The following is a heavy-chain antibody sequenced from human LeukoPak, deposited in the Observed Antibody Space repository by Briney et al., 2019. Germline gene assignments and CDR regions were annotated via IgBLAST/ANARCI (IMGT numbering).Heavy chain of an antibody. D-gene: IGHD2-15*01. CDR3: TTPRGSWKGGWFDP. Sequence: SGGSLRLSCAASGFTFSNAWMSWVRQAPGKGLEWVGRIKSKTDGGTTDYAAPVKGRFTISRDDSKNTLYLQMNSLKTEDTAVYYCTTPRGSWKGGWFDPWGQGTLVTVSS. CDR2: IKSKTDGGTT. V-gene: IGHV3-15*01. CDR1: GFTFSNAW. J-gene: IGHJ5*02.